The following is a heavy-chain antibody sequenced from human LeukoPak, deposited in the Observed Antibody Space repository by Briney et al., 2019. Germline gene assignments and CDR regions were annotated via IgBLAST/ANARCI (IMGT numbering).Heavy chain of an antibody. CDR3: ARESYHGVTLDY. CDR2: IYYSGST. V-gene: IGHV4-39*07. D-gene: IGHD4-23*01. J-gene: IGHJ4*02. CDR1: GGSISSSSYY. Sequence: PSETLSLTCTVSGGSISSSSYYWGWIRQPPGKGLEWIGSIYYSGSTYYNPSLKSRVTISVDTSKNQFSLKLSSVTAADTAVYYCARESYHGVTLDYWGQGTLVTVFS.